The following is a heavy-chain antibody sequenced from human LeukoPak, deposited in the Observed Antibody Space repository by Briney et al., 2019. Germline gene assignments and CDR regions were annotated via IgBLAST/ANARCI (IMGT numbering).Heavy chain of an antibody. D-gene: IGHD6-13*01. Sequence: GGSLRLSCAASGFTFSSYTMNWVRQAPGKGLEWVSSISGSSRHKYYADSVKGRFTISRDNAKNSLYLQMNSLRAEDTAVYYCARTANFAAGYYIDYWGQGTLVTVSS. J-gene: IGHJ4*02. CDR3: ARTANFAAGYYIDY. CDR1: GFTFSSYT. V-gene: IGHV3-21*01. CDR2: ISGSSRHK.